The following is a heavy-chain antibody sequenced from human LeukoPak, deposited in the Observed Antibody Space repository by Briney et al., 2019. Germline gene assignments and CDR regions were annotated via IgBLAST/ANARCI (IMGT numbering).Heavy chain of an antibody. Sequence: GGSLTLSCAASGFTFSNYWMLWVRHCPGGGLVWVSNINTDGSITNYADSVKGRFSISRDNAKNTLYLQMNSLRAEDTAVYYCGRDNNYKVDVGGKGTTVTVSS. CDR2: INTDGSIT. J-gene: IGHJ6*04. CDR1: GFTFSNYW. D-gene: IGHD5-24*01. V-gene: IGHV3-74*01. CDR3: GRDNNYKVDV.